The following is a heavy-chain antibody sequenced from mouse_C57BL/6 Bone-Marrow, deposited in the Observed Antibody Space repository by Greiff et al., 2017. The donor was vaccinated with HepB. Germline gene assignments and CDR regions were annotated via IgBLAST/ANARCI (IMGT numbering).Heavy chain of an antibody. CDR1: GFTFSDYG. J-gene: IGHJ1*03. CDR2: ISSGSSTI. CDR3: ARQGWLPPYWYFDV. V-gene: IGHV5-17*01. D-gene: IGHD2-3*01. Sequence: DVKLVESGGGLVKPGGSLKLSCAASGFTFSDYGMHWVRQAPEKGLEWVAYISSGSSTIYYADTVKGRFTISRDNAKNTLFLQMTSLRSEDTAMYYCARQGWLPPYWYFDVWGTGTTVTVSS.